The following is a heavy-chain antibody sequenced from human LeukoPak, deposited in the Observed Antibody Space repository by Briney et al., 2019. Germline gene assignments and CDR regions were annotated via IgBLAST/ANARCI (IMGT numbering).Heavy chain of an antibody. Sequence: GGSLRLSCAASGFTFSTYAMSWVRQAPGKGLEWVSGISNSGANTYYADSVKGRFTISRDNSKNTLYLQMNSLRAEDTAVYYCAKALRGPKPPVDYWGQGTLVTVSS. CDR3: AKALRGPKPPVDY. J-gene: IGHJ4*02. CDR2: ISNSGANT. D-gene: IGHD1-14*01. CDR1: GFTFSTYA. V-gene: IGHV3-23*01.